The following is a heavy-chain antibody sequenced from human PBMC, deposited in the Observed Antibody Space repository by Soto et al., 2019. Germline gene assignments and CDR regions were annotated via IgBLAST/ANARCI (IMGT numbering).Heavy chain of an antibody. CDR1: GFTFSSYA. CDR3: AKKTYYYDSSGYWTDY. D-gene: IGHD3-22*01. CDR2: ISGSGGST. V-gene: IGHV3-23*01. J-gene: IGHJ4*02. Sequence: EVQLLESGGGLVQPGGSLRLSCAASGFTFSSYAMSWVRQAPGKGLEWVSAISGSGGSTYYADSVKGRFTISRDNSKNPLYLQMNSLRAEDTAVYYCAKKTYYYDSSGYWTDYWGQGTLVTVSS.